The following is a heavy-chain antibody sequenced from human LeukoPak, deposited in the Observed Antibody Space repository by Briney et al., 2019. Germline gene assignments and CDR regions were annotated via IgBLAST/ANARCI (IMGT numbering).Heavy chain of an antibody. CDR1: GGTFSSYA. D-gene: IGHD3-3*01. V-gene: IGHV1-18*01. CDR2: ISAYNGNT. J-gene: IGHJ6*03. CDR3: ARDGELRFLEWLSSSPYYYYMDV. Sequence: ASVKVSCKASGGTFSSYAISWVRQAPGQGLEWMGWISAYNGNTNYAQKLQGRVTMTTDTSTSTAYMELRSLRSDDTAVYYCARDGELRFLEWLSSSPYYYYMDVWGKGTTVTVSS.